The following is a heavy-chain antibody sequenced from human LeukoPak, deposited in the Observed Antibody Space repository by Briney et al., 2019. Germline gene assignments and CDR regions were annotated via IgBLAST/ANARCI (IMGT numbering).Heavy chain of an antibody. CDR1: GYTLTELS. J-gene: IGHJ6*02. CDR2: FDPEDGET. D-gene: IGHD5-12*01. V-gene: IGHV1-24*01. Sequence: ASVKVSCKVSGYTLTELSMHWVRQAPGKGLEWMGGFDPEDGETIYAQKFQGRVTMTEDASTDTAYMELSSLRSEDTAVYYCARVVLSGYDRNRHYYYYGMDVWGQGTTVTVSS. CDR3: ARVVLSGYDRNRHYYYYGMDV.